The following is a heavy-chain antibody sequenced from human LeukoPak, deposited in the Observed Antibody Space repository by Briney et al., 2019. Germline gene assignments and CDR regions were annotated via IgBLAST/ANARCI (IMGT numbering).Heavy chain of an antibody. CDR3: AGYCSSTSCLDY. CDR2: IYHSGST. CDR1: GGSISSSNW. J-gene: IGHJ4*02. Sequence: SGTLSLTCAVSGGSISSSNWWSWVRQPPGKGLEWIGEIYHSGSTNYNPSLTSRVTISVDTSKNQFSLKLSSVTAADTAVYYCAGYCSSTSCLDYWGQGTLVTVSS. V-gene: IGHV4-4*02. D-gene: IGHD2-2*01.